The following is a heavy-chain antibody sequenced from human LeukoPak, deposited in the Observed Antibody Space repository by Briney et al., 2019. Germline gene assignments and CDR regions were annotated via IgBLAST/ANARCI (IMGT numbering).Heavy chain of an antibody. D-gene: IGHD1-26*01. CDR3: ARDRSTNYFDY. J-gene: IGHJ4*02. CDR1: GGSISSSSYY. CDR2: IYYSGST. Sequence: SETLSLTCTVSGGSISSSSYYWGWIRQPPGKGLEWIGSIYYSGSTYYNPSLKSRVTISVDTSKNQFSLKLSSVTAADTAVYYCARDRSTNYFDYWGQGTLVTVSS. V-gene: IGHV4-39*07.